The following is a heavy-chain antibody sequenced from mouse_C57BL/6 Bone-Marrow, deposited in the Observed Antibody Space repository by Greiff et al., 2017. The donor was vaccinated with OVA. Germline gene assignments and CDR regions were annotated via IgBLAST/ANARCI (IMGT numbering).Heavy chain of an antibody. CDR1: GFNIKDDY. CDR3: TTFITTVVAPFFDY. CDR2: IDPENGDT. Sequence: QLQQSGAELVRPGASVKLSCTASGFNIKDDYMHWVKQRPEQGLEWIGWIDPENGDTEYASKFQGKATITADTSSNTAYLQLSSLTSEDTAVYYCTTFITTVVAPFFDYWGQGTTLTVSS. J-gene: IGHJ2*01. D-gene: IGHD1-1*01. V-gene: IGHV14-4*01.